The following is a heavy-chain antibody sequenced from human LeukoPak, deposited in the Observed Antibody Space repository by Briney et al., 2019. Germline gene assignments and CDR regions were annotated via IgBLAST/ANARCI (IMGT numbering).Heavy chain of an antibody. CDR3: ARNGLMIVVVPGWFDP. CDR1: GFTFSSYG. V-gene: IGHV3-30*03. CDR2: ISYDGSNK. J-gene: IGHJ5*02. D-gene: IGHD3-22*01. Sequence: GGSLRLSCAASGFTFSSYGMHWVRQAPGKGLEWVAVISYDGSNKYYADSVKGRFTISRDNSKNTLYLQMNSLRAEDTAVYYCARNGLMIVVVPGWFDPWGQGTLVTVSS.